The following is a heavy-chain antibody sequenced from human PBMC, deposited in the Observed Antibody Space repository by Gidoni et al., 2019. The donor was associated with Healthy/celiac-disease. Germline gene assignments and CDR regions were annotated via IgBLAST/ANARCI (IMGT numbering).Heavy chain of an antibody. J-gene: IGHJ4*02. V-gene: IGHV3-23*01. CDR1: GFTFSSYA. Sequence: EVQLLESGGGLVQPGGSLRLSCSASGFTFSSYAMSWVRQAPGKGLEWVSAISGSGGSTYYADSVKGRFTISRDNSKNTLYLQMNSLRAEDTAVYYCAKTLIPVVVVATFDYWGQGTLVTVSS. D-gene: IGHD2-15*01. CDR2: ISGSGGST. CDR3: AKTLIPVVVVATFDY.